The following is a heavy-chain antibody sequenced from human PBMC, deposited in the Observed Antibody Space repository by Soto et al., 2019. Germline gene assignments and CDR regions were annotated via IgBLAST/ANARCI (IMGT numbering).Heavy chain of an antibody. CDR2: IVVGSDNT. V-gene: IGHV1-58*01. D-gene: IGHD4-17*01. J-gene: IGHJ3*02. CDR3: AAADFGDYLRAFAI. CDR1: GFTFTRSV. Sequence: QMQLVQSGPEVKKTGTSVKVSCKASGFTFTRSVVQWVRQARGQRLEWIGWIVVGSDNTKYAQEFQERVTISRDMSISTAYMELTSLRSEDTAVYYCAAADFGDYLRAFAIWGQGTTVTVSS.